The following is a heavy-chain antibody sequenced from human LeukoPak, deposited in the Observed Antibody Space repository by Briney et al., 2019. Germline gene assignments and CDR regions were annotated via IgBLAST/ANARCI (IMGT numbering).Heavy chain of an antibody. CDR1: GFTFSTYA. CDR3: AGSGSYYDSSGYYQNWFDP. D-gene: IGHD3-22*01. CDR2: IYYSGST. Sequence: PGGSLRLSCAASGFTFSTYAMSWIRQPPGKGLEWIGYIYYSGSTNYNPSLKSRVTISVDTSKNQFSLKLSSVTAADTAVYYCAGSGSYYDSSGYYQNWFDPWGQGTLVTVSS. V-gene: IGHV4-59*01. J-gene: IGHJ5*02.